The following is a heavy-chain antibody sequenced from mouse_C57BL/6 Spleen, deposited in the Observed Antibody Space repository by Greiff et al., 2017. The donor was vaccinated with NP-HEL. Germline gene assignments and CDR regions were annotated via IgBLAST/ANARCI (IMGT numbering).Heavy chain of an antibody. CDR3: ARRRSGATVVDAMDY. CDR2: IDPSDSYT. CDR1: GYTFTSYW. Sequence: QVQLQQPGAELVMPGASVKLSCKASGYTFTSYWMHWVKQRPGQGLEWIGEIDPSDSYTNYNQKFKGKSTLTVDKSSSTAYMQLSSLTSEDSAVYYCARRRSGATVVDAMDYWGQGTSVTVSS. J-gene: IGHJ4*01. V-gene: IGHV1-69*01. D-gene: IGHD1-1*01.